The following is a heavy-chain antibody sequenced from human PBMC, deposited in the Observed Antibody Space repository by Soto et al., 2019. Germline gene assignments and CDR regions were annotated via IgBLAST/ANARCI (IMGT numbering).Heavy chain of an antibody. V-gene: IGHV3-23*01. J-gene: IGHJ6*04. D-gene: IGHD2-8*01. CDR2: ISGSGGST. CDR1: GFTFSSYA. Sequence: HPVWSMRLSCAASGFTFSSYAMSWFRQAPGKGLEWVSAISGSGGSTYYADSVKGRFTISRDNSKNTLYLQMNSLRAEDTAVYYWAKEGKEWYYYGMDAWGKGTTVTVSS. CDR3: AKEGKEWYYYGMDA.